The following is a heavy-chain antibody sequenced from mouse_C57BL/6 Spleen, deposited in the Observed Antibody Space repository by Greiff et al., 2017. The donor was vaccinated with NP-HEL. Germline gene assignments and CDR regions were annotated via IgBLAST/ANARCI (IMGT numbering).Heavy chain of an antibody. D-gene: IGHD1-1*01. CDR2: ISSGSSTI. Sequence: EVKVVESGGGLVKPGGSLKLSCAASGFTFSDYGMHWVRQAPEKGLEWVAYISSGSSTIYYADTVKGRFTISRDNAKNTLFLQMTSLRSEETAMYYCARSQYYGSSQGFAYWGQGTLVTVSA. CDR1: GFTFSDYG. V-gene: IGHV5-17*01. J-gene: IGHJ3*01. CDR3: ARSQYYGSSQGFAY.